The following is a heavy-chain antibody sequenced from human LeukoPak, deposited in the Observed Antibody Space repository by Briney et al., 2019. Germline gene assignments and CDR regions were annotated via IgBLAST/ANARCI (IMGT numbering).Heavy chain of an antibody. V-gene: IGHV3-7*01. D-gene: IGHD1-26*01. CDR2: IKEDGSEK. CDR1: GFTFSSYW. CDR3: ASHHSWELQGAFDY. Sequence: GGSLRLSCAASGFTFSSYWMTWVRQAPGKGLEWVSNIKEDGSEKDYVDSVKGRFTISRDNAKKSLYLQMNSLRAEDTAVYHCASHHSWELQGAFDYWGQGTLVTVSS. J-gene: IGHJ4*02.